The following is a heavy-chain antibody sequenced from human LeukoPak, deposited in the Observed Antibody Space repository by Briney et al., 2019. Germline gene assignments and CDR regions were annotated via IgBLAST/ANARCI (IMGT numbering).Heavy chain of an antibody. CDR2: INTNTGNP. D-gene: IGHD3-16*01. CDR3: ARGDYVWGSRMDNYYYYMDV. V-gene: IGHV7-4-1*02. CDR1: GYTFTSYA. J-gene: IGHJ6*03. Sequence: ASVKVSCKASGYTFTSYAMNWVRQAPGQGLEWMGWINTNTGNPTYAQGFTGRFVFSLDTSVSTAYLQISSLKAEDTAVYYCARGDYVWGSRMDNYYYYMDVWGKGTTVTVSS.